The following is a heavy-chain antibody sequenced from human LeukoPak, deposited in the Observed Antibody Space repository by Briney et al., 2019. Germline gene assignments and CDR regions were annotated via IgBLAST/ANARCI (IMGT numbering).Heavy chain of an antibody. Sequence: GGSLRLSCAASGFTFSSYWMSWVRQAPGKGLEWVANIKQDGSEKYYVDSVKGRFTISRDNAKDSLYLQMNSLRAEDTAVYYCARDRVAAAGTNWFDPWGQGTLVTVSS. CDR1: GFTFSSYW. CDR2: IKQDGSEK. CDR3: ARDRVAAAGTNWFDP. J-gene: IGHJ5*02. D-gene: IGHD6-13*01. V-gene: IGHV3-7*03.